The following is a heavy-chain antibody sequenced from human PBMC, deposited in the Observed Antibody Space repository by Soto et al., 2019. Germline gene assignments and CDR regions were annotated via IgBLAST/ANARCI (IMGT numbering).Heavy chain of an antibody. CDR3: AREGPAPYYYYGMDV. J-gene: IGHJ6*02. V-gene: IGHV1-18*01. CDR2: ISAYNGNT. CDR1: GYSFTTYG. Sequence: QVQLVQSGGEVKKPGASVKVSCKTSGYSFTTYGISWVRQAPGQGLEWMGWISAYNGNTNYAQKLQDRVTMTTDPSTSTAYMELRSLRSYVTAVYYCAREGPAPYYYYGMDVWSQGSTVTVSS.